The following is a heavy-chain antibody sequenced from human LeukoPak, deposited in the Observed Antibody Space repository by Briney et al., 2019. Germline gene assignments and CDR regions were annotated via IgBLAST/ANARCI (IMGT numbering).Heavy chain of an antibody. CDR1: GFTFSDYG. D-gene: IGHD3-22*01. J-gene: IGHJ4*02. V-gene: IGHV3-30*18. Sequence: PGGSLRLSCAASGFTFSDYGMHWVRQAPGKGLEWVAVVSYDASNQYHADSVKGRFTISRDSSKNTLYLQMNSLRAEDTAVYYCAKSLHSDNSGYHDYWGQGTLVTVSS. CDR3: AKSLHSDNSGYHDY. CDR2: VSYDASNQ.